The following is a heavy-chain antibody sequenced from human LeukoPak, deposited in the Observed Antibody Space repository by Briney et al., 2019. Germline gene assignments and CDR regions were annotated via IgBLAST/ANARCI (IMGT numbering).Heavy chain of an antibody. CDR1: GGTFSSYA. V-gene: IGHV1-69*01. Sequence: ASVKVSCKASGGTFSSYAISWVRQAPGQGLEWMGGIIPIFGTANYAQKFQGRVTTTADESTSTAYMELSSLRSEDTAVYYCAPTTVTPTSQPVAVNWGQGTLVTVSS. CDR2: IIPIFGTA. D-gene: IGHD4-11*01. CDR3: APTTVTPTSQPVAVN. J-gene: IGHJ4*02.